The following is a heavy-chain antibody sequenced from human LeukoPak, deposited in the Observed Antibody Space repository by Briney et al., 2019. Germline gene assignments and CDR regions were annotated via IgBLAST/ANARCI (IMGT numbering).Heavy chain of an antibody. D-gene: IGHD3-10*01. CDR2: IHYSGNT. CDR3: AGRGGVTIWTGMEF. J-gene: IGHJ4*02. Sequence: SETLSLTCTVSGDSISSCTFYWGWVRQPPGKGLEWIRSIHYSGNTYYNPSLKSPVTISVDTSKNQFSLNLSSVTAAGTAVYYCAGRGGVTIWTGMEFWGQAILVTV. V-gene: IGHV4-39*01. CDR1: GDSISSCTFY.